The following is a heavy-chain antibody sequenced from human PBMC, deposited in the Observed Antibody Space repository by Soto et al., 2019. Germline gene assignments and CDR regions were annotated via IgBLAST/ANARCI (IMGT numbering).Heavy chain of an antibody. Sequence: EVQLVESGGGLVQPGGSLRLSCAASGFTFSSYSMNWVRQAPGKGLEWVSYISSSSSTIYYADSVKGRFTISRDNAKNSLYLQMNSLRAEDTAVYYCARGFYYGSGSTNWFDPWGQGTLVTVSS. CDR3: ARGFYYGSGSTNWFDP. J-gene: IGHJ5*02. CDR1: GFTFSSYS. V-gene: IGHV3-48*01. CDR2: ISSSSSTI. D-gene: IGHD3-10*01.